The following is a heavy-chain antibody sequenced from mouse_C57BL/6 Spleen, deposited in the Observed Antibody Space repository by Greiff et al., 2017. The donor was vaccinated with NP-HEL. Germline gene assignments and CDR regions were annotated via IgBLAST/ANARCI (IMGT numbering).Heavy chain of an antibody. CDR1: GFTFSSYA. CDR3: ARDGASFFDY. J-gene: IGHJ2*01. CDR2: ISDGGSYT. V-gene: IGHV5-4*01. Sequence: EVQRVESGGGLVKPGGSLKLSCAASGFTFSSYAMSWVRQTPEKRLEWVATISDGGSYTYYPDNVQGRFTISTDNATNNQYLQMSHLKSEDTAMYYCARDGASFFDYWGQGTTLTVSS.